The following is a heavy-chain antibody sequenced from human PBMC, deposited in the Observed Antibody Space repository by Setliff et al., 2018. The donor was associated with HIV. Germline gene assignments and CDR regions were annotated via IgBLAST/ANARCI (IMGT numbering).Heavy chain of an antibody. V-gene: IGHV4-38-2*02. CDR3: ARYTVDTFFFDY. Sequence: SETLSLTCSVSGYSVSSPYYWAWIRQSPGKGLEWIGSIYHSGSTYYSPSLKSRVIISVDAANERFSLRLSSVTAADTAVYYCARYTVDTFFFDYWGQGRLVTVSS. CDR1: GYSVSSPYY. J-gene: IGHJ4*02. CDR2: IYHSGST. D-gene: IGHD4-17*01.